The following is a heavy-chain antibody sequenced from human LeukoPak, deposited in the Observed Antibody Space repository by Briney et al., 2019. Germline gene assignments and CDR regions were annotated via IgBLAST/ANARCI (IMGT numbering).Heavy chain of an antibody. CDR3: ARGLGSGSFRLT. CDR1: GFTFSSFC. D-gene: IGHD3-10*01. J-gene: IGHJ5*02. Sequence: GGALRLSCAASGFTFSSFCMHWGRPAPGKGGGGVAVISYDGSNKYYADSVKGRFTISRDNSKNTLYLQMNSLRAEDTAVYYCARGLGSGSFRLTWGQGTLVTVSS. V-gene: IGHV3-30*03. CDR2: ISYDGSNK.